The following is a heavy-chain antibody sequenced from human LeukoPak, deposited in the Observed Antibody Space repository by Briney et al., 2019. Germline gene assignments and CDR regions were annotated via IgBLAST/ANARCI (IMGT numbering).Heavy chain of an antibody. Sequence: GGSLRLSCAASGFTFSSYSMNWVRQAPGKGLEWVSYISFTSGTIYYADSVKGRFTVSRDNAKNSSFLQLDVLRAEDTAVYYCARVDTKSYGSAYMDVWGSGTTVTVS. CDR1: GFTFSSYS. J-gene: IGHJ6*03. V-gene: IGHV3-48*04. D-gene: IGHD3-10*01. CDR3: ARVDTKSYGSAYMDV. CDR2: ISFTSGTI.